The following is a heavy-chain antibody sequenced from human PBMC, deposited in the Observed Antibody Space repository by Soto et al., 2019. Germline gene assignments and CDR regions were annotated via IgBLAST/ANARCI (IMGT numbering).Heavy chain of an antibody. V-gene: IGHV4-34*01. J-gene: IGHJ4*02. CDR1: CGSFSGYY. CDR2: INHSGST. Sequence: SETLSLTCADYCGSFSGYYWSWIRQPPGQGLEWIGEINHSGSTNYNPSLKSRVTISVDTSKNQFSLKLSSVTAADTAVYYCARGDYYYDSSGYYGYFDYWGQGTLVPVSS. CDR3: ARGDYYYDSSGYYGYFDY. D-gene: IGHD3-22*01.